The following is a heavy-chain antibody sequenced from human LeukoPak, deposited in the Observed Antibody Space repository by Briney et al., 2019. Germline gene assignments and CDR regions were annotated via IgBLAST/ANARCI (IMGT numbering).Heavy chain of an antibody. V-gene: IGHV4-34*01. Sequence: SETLSLTCAVYGGSISGYYWSWIRQPPGGRLEWMGEINDGGGTNYNPSLKGRVTISVDTSKSQFSLKLSSVTAADPAMYYGARASYAFDMGGQGTM. CDR3: ARASYAFDM. CDR2: INDGGGT. CDR1: GGSISGYY. J-gene: IGHJ3*02.